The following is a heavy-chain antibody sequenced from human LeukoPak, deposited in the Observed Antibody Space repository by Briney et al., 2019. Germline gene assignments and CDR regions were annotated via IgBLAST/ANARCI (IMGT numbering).Heavy chain of an antibody. J-gene: IGHJ6*03. Sequence: SETLSLTCTVSGGSISSSYWTWIRQPPGRGLEWIGYIYYSGSTNYNPSLKSRVTISVDTSKNQFSLNLSSVTAADTAVYYCASAIAEDFYYYYMDVWGKGTTVTVSS. CDR3: ASAIAEDFYYYYMDV. CDR2: IYYSGST. D-gene: IGHD1-14*01. V-gene: IGHV4-59*01. CDR1: GGSISSSY.